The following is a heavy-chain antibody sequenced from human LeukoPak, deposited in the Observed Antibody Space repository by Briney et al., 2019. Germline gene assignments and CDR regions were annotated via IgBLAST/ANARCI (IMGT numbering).Heavy chain of an antibody. D-gene: IGHD3-10*01. CDR1: GFTFSDYY. Sequence: GGSLRLSCAASGFTFSDYYMSWIRQAPGKGLEWISYISRGGTSVSYADSVKGRFSISRDNAKNSLYLQMNSLRVEDTAVYYCARGRNFGSGSCVFDYWGQGTLVTVSS. J-gene: IGHJ4*02. V-gene: IGHV3-11*01. CDR3: ARGRNFGSGSCVFDY. CDR2: ISRGGTSV.